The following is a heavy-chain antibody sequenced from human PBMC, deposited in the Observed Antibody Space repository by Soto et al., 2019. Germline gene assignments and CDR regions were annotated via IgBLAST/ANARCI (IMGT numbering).Heavy chain of an antibody. V-gene: IGHV4-59*01. D-gene: IGHD7-27*01. J-gene: IGHJ4*02. CDR2: FHYSGST. Sequence: GPGPNSSSETLSLTCAVSGGSISTYYWGWIWQPPGKGLEWIGYFHYSGSTYYNPSLKSRVTTSVDTSKKQFSLKLSSVIAADTAVYYCARGNGDLHFDYWGQGTLVTVS. CDR3: ARGNGDLHFDY. CDR1: GGSISTYY.